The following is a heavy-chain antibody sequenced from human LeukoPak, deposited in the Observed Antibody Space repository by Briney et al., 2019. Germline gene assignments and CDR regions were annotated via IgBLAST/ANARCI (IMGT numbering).Heavy chain of an antibody. CDR1: DYTFTSYG. V-gene: IGHV1-18*01. D-gene: IGHD2-2*01. J-gene: IGHJ3*02. CDR3: ARSTHRDSDAFEI. Sequence: ASVKVSCKASDYTFTSYGITWVRQAPGQGLEWMGWISAFNGKTNYALQLQDRVTMTRDTSTSTAYVEVRSLTSDDTAVYYCARSTHRDSDAFEIWGQGTMVTVSS. CDR2: ISAFNGKT.